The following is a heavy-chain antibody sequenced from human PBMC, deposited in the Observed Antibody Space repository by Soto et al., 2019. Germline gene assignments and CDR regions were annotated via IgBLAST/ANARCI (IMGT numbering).Heavy chain of an antibody. V-gene: IGHV4-31*03. CDR3: ARGGRCGDLNSHYRAF. J-gene: IGHJ6*03. Sequence: SETLSLTCTVSGGSINSGGYYWSWIRQHPGKGLEWIGYIYYGGITYYNPSLKSRVTISVDTSKIQFSLKLSSVTAADTAVYFCARGGRCGDLNSHYRAFGVKGTTVPVS. CDR1: GGSINSGGYY. CDR2: IYYGGIT. D-gene: IGHD4-17*01.